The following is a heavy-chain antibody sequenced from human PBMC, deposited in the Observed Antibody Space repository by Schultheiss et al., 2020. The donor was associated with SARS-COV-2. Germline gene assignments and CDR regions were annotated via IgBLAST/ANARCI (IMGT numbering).Heavy chain of an antibody. D-gene: IGHD7-27*01. V-gene: IGHV4-59*06. CDR3: ARADPNWWFDP. CDR2: IYYSGST. CDR1: GGSISSYY. Sequence: SETLSLTCTVSGGSISSYYWSWIRQHPGKGLEWIGYIYYSGSTYYNPSLKSRVTISVDTSKNQFSLKLSSVTAADTAVYYCARADPNWWFDPWGQGTLVTVSS. J-gene: IGHJ5*02.